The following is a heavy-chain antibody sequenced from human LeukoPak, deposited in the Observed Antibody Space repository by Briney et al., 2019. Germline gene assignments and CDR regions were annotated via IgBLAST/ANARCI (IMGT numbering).Heavy chain of an antibody. CDR1: GFTFSSYE. D-gene: IGHD2-2*01. CDR2: ISSSGSTK. J-gene: IGHJ6*02. CDR3: ATYCSSTSCYRTRYMDV. Sequence: PGGSLRLSCAASGFTFSSYEMIWVRQAPGKGLEWLSYISSSGSTKYYADSVKGRLTISRDNAENSLYLQMYSLRAEDTAVYYCATYCSSTSCYRTRYMDVWGQGATVTVSS. V-gene: IGHV3-48*03.